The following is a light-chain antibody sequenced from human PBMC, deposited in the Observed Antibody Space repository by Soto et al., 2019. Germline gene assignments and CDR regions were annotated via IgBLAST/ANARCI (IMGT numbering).Light chain of an antibody. Sequence: DIVMTQSPDSLAVSLGERATINCKSSQSVLYSSNNKNYLAWYQQKAGQSPKLLIYWASTRESGVPDRFSGSGSGTDFTLTISSLQAEDGAVYYCQQYYSTPWTFGQGTKVEIK. V-gene: IGKV4-1*01. J-gene: IGKJ1*01. CDR3: QQYYSTPWT. CDR1: QSVLYSSNNKNY. CDR2: WAS.